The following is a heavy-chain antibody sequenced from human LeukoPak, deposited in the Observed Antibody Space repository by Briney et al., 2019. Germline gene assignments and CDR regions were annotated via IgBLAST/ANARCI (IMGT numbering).Heavy chain of an antibody. V-gene: IGHV1-2*02. J-gene: IGHJ2*01. CDR2: INPNSGGT. CDR3: ARVSPPLGYCSGGSCYWYFDL. CDR1: GYTFTGYY. Sequence: ASVKVSCKASGYTFTGYYMHWVRQATGQGLEWMGWINPNSGGTNYAQKFQGRVTMTRDTSISTVYMELNRLRSDDTAVYYCARVSPPLGYCSGGSCYWYFDLWGRGTLVTVSS. D-gene: IGHD2-15*01.